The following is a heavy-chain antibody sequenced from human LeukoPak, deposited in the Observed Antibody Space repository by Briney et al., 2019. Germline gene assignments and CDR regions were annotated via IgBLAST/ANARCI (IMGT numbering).Heavy chain of an antibody. D-gene: IGHD1-26*01. Sequence: SETLSLTCTVSGGSISSYYWSWIRQPPGRGLEWIGYVYYSGSTNYNPSLKSRVTMSLDASKNQFSLELNSVTPADTAVYYCARGGNYWPQWWFDPWGRGTLVSVSS. CDR1: GGSISSYY. CDR2: VYYSGST. CDR3: ARGGNYWPQWWFDP. V-gene: IGHV4-59*01. J-gene: IGHJ5*02.